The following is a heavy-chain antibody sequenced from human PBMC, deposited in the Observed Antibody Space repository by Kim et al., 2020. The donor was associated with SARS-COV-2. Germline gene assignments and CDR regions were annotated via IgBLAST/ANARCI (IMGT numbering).Heavy chain of an antibody. Sequence: SETLSLTCAVSGGSISDYSWSWIRQPPGKGLEWIGYIYHSGRAFYNSSFKSRVAMSVDTSMDQFSLRLTSVTAADTAVYYCARDWGYGHHDYWGQGTLVTVSS. J-gene: IGHJ4*02. CDR2: IYHSGRA. D-gene: IGHD5-12*01. CDR1: GGSISDYS. CDR3: ARDWGYGHHDY. V-gene: IGHV4-30-2*01.